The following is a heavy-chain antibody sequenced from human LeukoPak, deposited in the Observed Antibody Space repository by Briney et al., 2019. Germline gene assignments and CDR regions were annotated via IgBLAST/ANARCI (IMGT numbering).Heavy chain of an antibody. V-gene: IGHV4-39*01. CDR2: IYYSGST. CDR1: GGSISSSSYY. J-gene: IGHJ4*02. CDR3: ARHGIVVVPAAIPH. D-gene: IGHD2-2*02. Sequence: SETLSLTCTVSGGSISSSSYYWGWIRQPPGKGLEWIGSIYYSGSTYYNPSLKSRVTISVDTSKNQFSLKLSSVTAADTAAYYCARHGIVVVPAAIPHWGQGTLATVSS.